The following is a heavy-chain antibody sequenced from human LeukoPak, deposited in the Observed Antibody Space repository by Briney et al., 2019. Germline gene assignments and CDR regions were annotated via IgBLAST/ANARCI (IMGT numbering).Heavy chain of an antibody. CDR3: ANGRGSGSNCFDY. J-gene: IGHJ4*02. D-gene: IGHD2-15*01. Sequence: GGSLRLSCAASGFTFSNYAMSWVRQAPGKGLEWVSTVSTSGGSTYYADSVKGRFTISRDSSKNTLYLQMNSLRAEDTAVYYCANGRGSGSNCFDYWGQGTLVTVSS. CDR2: VSTSGGST. CDR1: GFTFSNYA. V-gene: IGHV3-23*01.